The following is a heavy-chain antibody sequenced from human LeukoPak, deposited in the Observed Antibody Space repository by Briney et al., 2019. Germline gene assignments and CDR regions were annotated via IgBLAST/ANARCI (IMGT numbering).Heavy chain of an antibody. CDR2: IKQDGSEK. Sequence: GGSLRLSCAASGFSFSTYWMSWVRQAPGKGLEWVANIKQDGSEKYYVDSAKGRFTISRDDGKNTLYPHMNSLRDDDTAVYYCATDQRYAFDYWGQGILVTVSS. J-gene: IGHJ4*02. CDR3: ATDQRYAFDY. V-gene: IGHV3-7*04. D-gene: IGHD3-9*01. CDR1: GFSFSTYW.